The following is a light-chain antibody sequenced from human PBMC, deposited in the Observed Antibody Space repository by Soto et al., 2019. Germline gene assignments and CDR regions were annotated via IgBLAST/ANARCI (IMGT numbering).Light chain of an antibody. CDR2: EVN. CDR1: SSDIGAYDY. J-gene: IGLJ1*01. Sequence: QSALTQPASLSGSPGQSITISCTGTSSDIGAYDYVSWFQQHPGKAPKLMISEVNNRPSGVSNRFSGSKSGNTAYLTISGLQVEDEAEYFCFSFTTTRTHVFGHGTKVTVL. V-gene: IGLV2-14*01. CDR3: FSFTTTRTHV.